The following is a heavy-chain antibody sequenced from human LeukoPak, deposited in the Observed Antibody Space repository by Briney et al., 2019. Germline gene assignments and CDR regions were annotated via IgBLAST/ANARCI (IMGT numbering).Heavy chain of an antibody. J-gene: IGHJ4*02. Sequence: GGSLRLSCATSGFTFGSYWMSWVRQAPGEGLEWVANIKKDGSEKNYVDSVKGRFTISRDNAKNSLYLQTNSLRAEDTAMYYCARDFPYYYDTSGYHFDYWGQGTLVTVSS. CDR1: GFTFGSYW. V-gene: IGHV3-7*01. CDR2: IKKDGSEK. D-gene: IGHD3-22*01. CDR3: ARDFPYYYDTSGYHFDY.